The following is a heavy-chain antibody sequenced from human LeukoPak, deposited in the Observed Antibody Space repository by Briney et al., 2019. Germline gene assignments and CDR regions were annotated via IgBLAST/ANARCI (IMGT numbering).Heavy chain of an antibody. D-gene: IGHD6-6*01. CDR2: ISWDGGST. Sequence: GGSLRLSCAAPGFTFDDYTMHWVRQAPGKGLEWVSLISWDGGSTYYADSVKGRFTISRDNSKNSLYLQMNSLRTEDTALYYCAKDSSSLLYYYYMDVWGKGTTVTVPS. J-gene: IGHJ6*03. V-gene: IGHV3-43*01. CDR1: GFTFDDYT. CDR3: AKDSSSLLYYYYMDV.